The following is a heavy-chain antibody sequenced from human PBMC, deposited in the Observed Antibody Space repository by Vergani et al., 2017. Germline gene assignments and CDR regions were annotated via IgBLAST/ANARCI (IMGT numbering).Heavy chain of an antibody. J-gene: IGHJ4*02. CDR2: IYPGDSDT. V-gene: IGHV5-51*01. D-gene: IGHD3-22*01. Sequence: EVQLVQSGAEVKKPGESLKISCKGSGYSFTNYWIGWVRQMPGKGLEWMGIIYPGDSDTRYSPSFQGQVTISADKAISTAYLQWSSLKASDPAMYYCARTYYYASSGYYDSSYFDYWGQGTLVTVSS. CDR1: GYSFTNYW. CDR3: ARTYYYASSGYYDSSYFDY.